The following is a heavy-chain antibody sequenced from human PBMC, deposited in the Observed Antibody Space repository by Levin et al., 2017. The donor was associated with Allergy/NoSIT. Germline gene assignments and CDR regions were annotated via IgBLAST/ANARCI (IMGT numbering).Heavy chain of an antibody. CDR2: ITSDGSHK. CDR1: GLTFTDYG. CDR3: WELGSFDY. V-gene: IGHV3-30*03. Sequence: GESLKISCTASGLTFTDYGVHWVRQAPDKGLEGVAIITSDGSHKYYADSVRGRFTISRDNSRNTVYLQMNSLRVEESAVYFCWELGSFDYWGLGTLVTVSS. D-gene: IGHD1-26*01. J-gene: IGHJ4*02.